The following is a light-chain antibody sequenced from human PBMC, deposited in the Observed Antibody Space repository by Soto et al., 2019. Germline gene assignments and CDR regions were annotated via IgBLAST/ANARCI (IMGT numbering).Light chain of an antibody. J-gene: IGLJ2*01. CDR1: KIGSKS. CDR2: YDS. CDR3: QVWDSSSDHQVV. Sequence: SYELTQPPSVSEAPGKTARITCGGNKIGSKSVHWYQQKPGQAPVLVIYYDSDRSSGIPERFSGSKSGNTATLTISRVEAGDEADYYGQVWDSSSDHQVVFGGGTKLTVL. V-gene: IGLV3-21*04.